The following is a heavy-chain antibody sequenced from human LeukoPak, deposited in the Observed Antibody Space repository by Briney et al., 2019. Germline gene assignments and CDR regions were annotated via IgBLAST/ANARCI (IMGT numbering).Heavy chain of an antibody. Sequence: SETLSLTCTVSGYSISSGYYWGWIRQPPGKGLEWIGSIYYSGSTYYNPSLKSRVTISVDTSKNQFSLKLSSVTAADTAVYYCARGRVDIVLMVYANYYYYYMDVWGKGTTVTVSS. CDR2: IYYSGST. CDR1: GYSISSGYY. J-gene: IGHJ6*03. CDR3: ARGRVDIVLMVYANYYYYYMDV. V-gene: IGHV4-38-2*02. D-gene: IGHD2-8*01.